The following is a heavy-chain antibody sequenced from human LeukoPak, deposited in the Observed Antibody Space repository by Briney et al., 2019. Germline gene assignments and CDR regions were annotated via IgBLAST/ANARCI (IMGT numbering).Heavy chain of an antibody. J-gene: IGHJ3*02. Sequence: AASVKVSCKASGGTFSSYAISWVRQAPVQGLEWMGGIIPIFGTANYAQKFQGRVTITADESTSTAYMELRSLRSEDTAVYYCARVGENYVWGSYHYDAFDIWGQGTMVTVSS. CDR1: GGTFSSYA. D-gene: IGHD3-16*02. CDR2: IIPIFGTA. CDR3: ARVGENYVWGSYHYDAFDI. V-gene: IGHV1-69*13.